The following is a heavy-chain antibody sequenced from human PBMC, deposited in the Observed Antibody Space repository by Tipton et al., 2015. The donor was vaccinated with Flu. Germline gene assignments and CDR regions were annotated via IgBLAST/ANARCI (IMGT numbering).Heavy chain of an antibody. CDR2: IYSGGDT. D-gene: IGHD6-6*01. CDR3: ARGLATRPNY. V-gene: IGHV3-53*01. CDR1: GFTVSSNY. J-gene: IGHJ4*02. Sequence: SLRLSCAASGFTVSSNYMSWVRQAPGKGLEWVSVIYSGGDTYYADSVKGRFTISRDNFKNTLYLQMNSLRAEDTAVYYCARGLATRPNYWGQGTLVTVSS.